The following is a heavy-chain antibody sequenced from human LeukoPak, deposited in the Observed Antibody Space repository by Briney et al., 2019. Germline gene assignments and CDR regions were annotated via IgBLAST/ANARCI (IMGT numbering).Heavy chain of an antibody. Sequence: PGGSLRLSCAASGFTFSSYAMSWVRQAPGKGLEWVSAISGSGGSTYYADSVKGRFTISRDNSKNTLYLQMNSLRAEDTAVYYCAKRGVVVAAYYYYGMDVWGQGTTVTVSS. CDR3: AKRGVVVAAYYYYGMDV. CDR2: ISGSGGST. V-gene: IGHV3-23*01. J-gene: IGHJ6*02. D-gene: IGHD2-15*01. CDR1: GFTFSSYA.